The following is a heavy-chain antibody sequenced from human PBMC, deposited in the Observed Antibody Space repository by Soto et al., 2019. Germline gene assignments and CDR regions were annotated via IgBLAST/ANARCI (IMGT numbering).Heavy chain of an antibody. Sequence: SGPTLVNPTQTLTLTCTFSGFSLITSGMCVSWIRQPPGEALEWLARIDWEDDEYYSTSLKTRLTISKDTSKNQVVLTLTNMDPADTATYYCARMRGVVVPAAPNDPYYYYYYMDVWGKGTTVTVSS. V-gene: IGHV2-70*11. CDR1: GFSLITSGMC. J-gene: IGHJ6*03. CDR3: ARMRGVVVPAAPNDPYYYYYYMDV. CDR2: IDWEDDE. D-gene: IGHD2-2*01.